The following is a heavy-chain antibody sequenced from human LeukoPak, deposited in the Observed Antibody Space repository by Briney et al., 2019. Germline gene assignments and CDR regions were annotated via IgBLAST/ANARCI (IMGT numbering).Heavy chain of an antibody. Sequence: LEWMGRIIPILGIANYAQTFQGRVTITADKSTSTAYMELSSLRSEDTAVYYCARGLPFDYWGQGTLVTVSS. CDR3: ARGLPFDY. CDR2: IIPILGIA. J-gene: IGHJ4*02. V-gene: IGHV1-69*02.